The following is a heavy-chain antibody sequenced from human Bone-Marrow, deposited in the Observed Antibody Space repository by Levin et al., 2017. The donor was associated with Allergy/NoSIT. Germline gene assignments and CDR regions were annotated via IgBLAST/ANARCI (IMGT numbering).Heavy chain of an antibody. Sequence: GGSLRLSCAASGFIFSSSAMTWVRQVPGKGLEWVSSISGSGESPYYADSVKGRFTISRDNSNNTLYLQVHSLKSDDTAVYYCAKGLEQWLAELDFWGQGTLVTVSS. CDR2: ISGSGESP. CDR3: AKGLEQWLAELDF. CDR1: GFIFSSSA. D-gene: IGHD6-19*01. V-gene: IGHV3-23*01. J-gene: IGHJ4*02.